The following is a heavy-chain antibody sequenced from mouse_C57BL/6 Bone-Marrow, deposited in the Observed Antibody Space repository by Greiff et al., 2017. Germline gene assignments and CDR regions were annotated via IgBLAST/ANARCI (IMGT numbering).Heavy chain of an antibody. CDR3: ARCSRVYYYAMDY. D-gene: IGHD1-1*01. V-gene: IGHV1-12*01. Sequence: LQQSGAELVRPGASVKMSCKASGYTFTSYNMHWVKQTPRQGLEWIGAIDPGNGDTSYNQKFKGKATLTVDKSSSTAYMKISSLTSEDAAVYFCARCSRVYYYAMDYWGQGTSVTVSS. J-gene: IGHJ4*01. CDR1: GYTFTSYN. CDR2: IDPGNGDT.